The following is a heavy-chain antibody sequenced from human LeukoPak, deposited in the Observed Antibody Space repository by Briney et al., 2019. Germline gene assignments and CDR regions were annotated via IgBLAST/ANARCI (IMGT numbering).Heavy chain of an antibody. CDR1: GGSISSSNW. Sequence: GTLSLTCAVSGGSISSSNWWSWVRQPPGKGLEWLSYISSAGKTIYYADSVRGRFTVTRDNAKKLLYLQLNSLRVEDTAIYYCARGAPWFGMHYFDLWGQGTLVTVSS. CDR2: ISSAGKTI. V-gene: IGHV3-11*01. CDR3: ARGAPWFGMHYFDL. J-gene: IGHJ4*02. D-gene: IGHD3-10*01.